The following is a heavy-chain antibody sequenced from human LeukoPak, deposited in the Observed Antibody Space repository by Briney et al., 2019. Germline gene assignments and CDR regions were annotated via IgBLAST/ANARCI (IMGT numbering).Heavy chain of an antibody. V-gene: IGHV3-74*01. Sequence: GGSLRLSCAASGFIFSSYWMHGVRQVPGKGLAWVSRIKTDGSSTNYADSVKGRFTISRDNSKNTLYLQMNSLRAEDTAVYYCARVGYTGTWYSSPPFDYWGQGTLVTVSS. CDR2: IKTDGSST. CDR1: GFIFSSYW. CDR3: ARVGYTGTWYSSPPFDY. J-gene: IGHJ4*02. D-gene: IGHD6-13*01.